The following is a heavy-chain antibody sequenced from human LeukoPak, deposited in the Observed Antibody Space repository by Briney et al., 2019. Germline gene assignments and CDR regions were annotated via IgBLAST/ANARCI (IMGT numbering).Heavy chain of an antibody. J-gene: IGHJ6*02. D-gene: IGHD3-10*01. CDR1: GFTVSSKY. CDR2: IYSGGST. V-gene: IGHV3-53*01. Sequence: GGSLRLSCAASGFTVSSKYMSWVRQAPGKGLEWVSVIYSGGSTYYADSVKGRFTISRDNSKNTLYLQMNSLRAEDTAVYYCARAEVLLSYGHNKHCLDVWGQGTTVTVSS. CDR3: ARAEVLLSYGHNKHCLDV.